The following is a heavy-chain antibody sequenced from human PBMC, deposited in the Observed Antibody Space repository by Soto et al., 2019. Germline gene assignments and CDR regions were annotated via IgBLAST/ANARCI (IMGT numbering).Heavy chain of an antibody. V-gene: IGHV3-7*03. J-gene: IGHJ4*02. Sequence: PGGSLRLSCAASGFTFSSYWMSWVRQAPGKGLEWVANIKQDGSEKYYVDSVKGRFTISRDNAKNSLYLQMNSLRAEDTAVYYCARDSSPGIAAAGIDYWGQGTLVTVSS. CDR1: GFTFSSYW. D-gene: IGHD6-13*01. CDR3: ARDSSPGIAAAGIDY. CDR2: IKQDGSEK.